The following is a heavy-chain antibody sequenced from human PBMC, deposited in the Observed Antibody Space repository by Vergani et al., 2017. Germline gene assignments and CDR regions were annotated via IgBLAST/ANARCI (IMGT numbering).Heavy chain of an antibody. V-gene: IGHV3-23*01. CDR2: ISGSGGST. J-gene: IGHJ4*02. CDR3: ARDGFWSGYFDY. CDR1: GFTFSSYA. D-gene: IGHD3-3*01. Sequence: EVQLLESGGGLVQPGGSLRLSCAASGFTFSSYAMSWVRQAPGKGLEWVSAISGSGGSTYYADSVKGRFTISRDNSKNTLYLQMNSLRAEDTAVYYCARDGFWSGYFDYWGQGTLVTVSS.